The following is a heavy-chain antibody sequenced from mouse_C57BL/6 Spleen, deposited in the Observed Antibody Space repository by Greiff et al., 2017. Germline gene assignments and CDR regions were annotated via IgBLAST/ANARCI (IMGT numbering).Heavy chain of an antibody. CDR3: ARLGQLDYYAMDY. J-gene: IGHJ4*01. V-gene: IGHV1-39*01. Sequence: VQLQQSGPELVKPGASVKISCTASGYSFTDYNMNWVKQSNGKSLEWLGVINPNYGTTSYNQKFKGTATLTVDQSSSIAYLQLNSLTSEDSAVYYCARLGQLDYYAMDYWGQGTSVTVSS. CDR1: GYSFTDYN. CDR2: INPNYGTT. D-gene: IGHD3-2*01.